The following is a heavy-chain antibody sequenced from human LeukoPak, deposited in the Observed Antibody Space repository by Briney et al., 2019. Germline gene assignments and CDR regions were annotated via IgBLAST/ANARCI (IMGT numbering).Heavy chain of an antibody. Sequence: GGSLRLSCAASGFFVTNNYISWVRQAPGKGLEWVSIIYTGGSTFSAEFVKGRFTISRDTSKNMVYLQMNSLEVEDTALYYCATRISVRNDAHDLWGQGTVVTVSS. CDR1: GFFVTNNY. CDR3: ATRISVRNDAHDL. J-gene: IGHJ3*01. CDR2: IYTGGST. V-gene: IGHV3-66*01. D-gene: IGHD1-14*01.